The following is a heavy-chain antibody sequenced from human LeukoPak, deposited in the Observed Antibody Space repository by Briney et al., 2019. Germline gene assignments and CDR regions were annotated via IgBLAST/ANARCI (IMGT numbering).Heavy chain of an antibody. CDR1: GGSINGYS. J-gene: IGHJ2*01. Sequence: SETLSLTCSVSGGSINGYSWGWVRQPPGKGLECIGYMFDRGSPNHHPSLQNRVTTSVDTSKNEFSLRLTSVTAADTAVYYCARRIQLWSYWHIDLWGRGTLVTVSS. CDR2: MFDRGSP. V-gene: IGHV4-4*09. CDR3: ARRIQLWSYWHIDL. D-gene: IGHD1-1*01.